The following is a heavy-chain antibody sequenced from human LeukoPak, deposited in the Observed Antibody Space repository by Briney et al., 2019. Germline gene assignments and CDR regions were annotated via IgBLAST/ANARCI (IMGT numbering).Heavy chain of an antibody. J-gene: IGHJ4*02. CDR2: INHSGST. D-gene: IGHD6-19*01. CDR1: GVSFSGYY. V-gene: IGHV4-34*01. Sequence: SETLSLTCAVYGVSFSGYYWSWIRQPPGKGLEWIGEINHSGSTNYNPSLKSRVTISVDTSKNQFSLKLSSVTAADTAVYYCARGRQWLVYWGQGTLVTVSS. CDR3: ARGRQWLVY.